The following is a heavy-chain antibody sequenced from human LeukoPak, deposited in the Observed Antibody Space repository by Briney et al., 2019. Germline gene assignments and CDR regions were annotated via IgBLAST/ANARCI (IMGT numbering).Heavy chain of an antibody. CDR3: AKDPPHYYDSSGYRAEYFQH. CDR2: ISWNSGSI. CDR1: GFTFDDYA. D-gene: IGHD3-22*01. V-gene: IGHV3-9*01. J-gene: IGHJ1*01. Sequence: GGSLRLSCAASGFTFDDYAMHWVRQAPGKGLEWVSGISWNSGSIGYADSVKGRFTISRDNAKNSLYLQMNSLRAEDTALYYCAKDPPHYYDSSGYRAEYFQHWGLGTLVTVSS.